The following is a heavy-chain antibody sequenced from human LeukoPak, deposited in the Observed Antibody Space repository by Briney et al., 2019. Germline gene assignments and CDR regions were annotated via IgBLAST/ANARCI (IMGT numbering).Heavy chain of an antibody. D-gene: IGHD6-19*01. Sequence: GGSLRLSCAASGFTFSSYGMHWVRQAPGKGLEWVAFIRYDGSNKYYADSVKGRFTISRDNSKNTLYLQMNSLRAEDTAVYYCAKAWYSSGGYWFAAWGQGTLVTVSS. CDR3: AKAWYSSGGYWFAA. J-gene: IGHJ5*02. V-gene: IGHV3-30*02. CDR2: IRYDGSNK. CDR1: GFTFSSYG.